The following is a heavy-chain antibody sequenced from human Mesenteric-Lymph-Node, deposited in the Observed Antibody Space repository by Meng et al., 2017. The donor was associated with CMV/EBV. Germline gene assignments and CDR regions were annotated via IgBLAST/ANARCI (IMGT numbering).Heavy chain of an antibody. V-gene: IGHV3-48*04. Sequence: GESLKISCAASGFTFSSYSMNWVRQAPGKGLEWVSYISSSSSTIYYADSVKGRFTISRDNAKNSLYLQMNSLRAEDTAVYYCARADKSVGAHIDYWGQGTLVTVSS. J-gene: IGHJ4*02. CDR2: ISSSSSTI. D-gene: IGHD1-26*01. CDR3: ARADKSVGAHIDY. CDR1: GFTFSSYS.